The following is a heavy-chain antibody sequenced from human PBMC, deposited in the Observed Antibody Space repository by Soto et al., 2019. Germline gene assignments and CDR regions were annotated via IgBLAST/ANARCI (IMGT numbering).Heavy chain of an antibody. J-gene: IGHJ6*02. D-gene: IGHD1-20*01. CDR2: ISYDGSNK. CDR3: ASDVRNNWNQRTYYYYGMDV. Sequence: PGGSLRLSCAASGFTFSSYAMHWVRQAPGKGLEWVAVISYDGSNKYYADSVKGRFTISRDNSKNTLYLQMNSLRAEDTAVYYCASDVRNNWNQRTYYYYGMDVWGQGTTVTVSS. V-gene: IGHV3-30-3*01. CDR1: GFTFSSYA.